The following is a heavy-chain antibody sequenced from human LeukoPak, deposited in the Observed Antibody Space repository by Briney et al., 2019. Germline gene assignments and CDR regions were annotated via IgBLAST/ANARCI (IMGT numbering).Heavy chain of an antibody. CDR3: ARVGYDSSGYYSGPFGY. CDR1: GFTFSSYA. D-gene: IGHD3-22*01. CDR2: ISGSGSNT. Sequence: GGSLRLSCAASGFTFSSYAMSWVRQAPGKGLEWVSAISGSGSNTYYADSVKGRFTISRDNSKNTLYLQMNSLRAEDTAVYYCARVGYDSSGYYSGPFGYWGQGTLVTVSS. J-gene: IGHJ4*02. V-gene: IGHV3-23*01.